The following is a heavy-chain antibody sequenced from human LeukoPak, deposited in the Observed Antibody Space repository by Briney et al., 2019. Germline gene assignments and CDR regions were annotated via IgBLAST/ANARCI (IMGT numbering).Heavy chain of an antibody. J-gene: IGHJ4*02. CDR1: GFTFSNYA. Sequence: GGSLRLSCAASGFTFSNYAITWVRQAPGKGLEWVSAITGSGGSAYSADSVKGRFTISRDNSKNTVYLQMNSLRAEDTAVYYCAKDRMLSGYDYGRALDYWGQGTLVTVSS. CDR2: ITGSGGSA. V-gene: IGHV3-23*01. CDR3: AKDRMLSGYDYGRALDY. D-gene: IGHD5-12*01.